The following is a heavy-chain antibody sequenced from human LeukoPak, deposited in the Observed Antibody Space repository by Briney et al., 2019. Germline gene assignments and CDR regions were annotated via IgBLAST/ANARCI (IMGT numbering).Heavy chain of an antibody. CDR3: ARVGGSGYCTNGVCYNPGPYFDY. J-gene: IGHJ4*02. CDR1: GYTFTGYY. D-gene: IGHD2-8*01. CDR2: INPNQGGA. Sequence: ASVNDSCKASGYTFTGYYMHWVRQAPGQGREWMGWINPNQGGANYAQKFQRRVTMTRDTSISTAYMKLSRLRSDETAVYYCARVGGSGYCTNGVCYNPGPYFDYWGQGTLVTVSS. V-gene: IGHV1-2*02.